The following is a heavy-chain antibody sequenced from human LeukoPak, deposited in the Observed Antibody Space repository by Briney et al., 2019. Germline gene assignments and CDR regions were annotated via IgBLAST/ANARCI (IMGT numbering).Heavy chain of an antibody. CDR3: ARDYYGSGTPRD. V-gene: IGHV4-34*01. D-gene: IGHD3-10*01. Sequence: SETLSLTCAVYGGSFSGYYWSWIRQPPGKGLEWIGEINHSGSTYYNPSLKSRVTISVDTSKNQFSLKLSSVTAADTAVYYCARDYYGSGTPRDWGQGTLVTVSS. CDR2: INHSGST. CDR1: GGSFSGYY. J-gene: IGHJ4*02.